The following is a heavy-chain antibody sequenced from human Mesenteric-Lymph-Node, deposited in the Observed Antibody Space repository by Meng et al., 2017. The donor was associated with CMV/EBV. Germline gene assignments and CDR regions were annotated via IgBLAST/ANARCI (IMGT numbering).Heavy chain of an antibody. Sequence: ASVKVSCKASGYSFTKYGITWVRQAPGQGLEWMGWINPNSGGTNYAQKFQGRVTMTRDTSISTAYMELSRLRSDDTAVYYCARDEEPGLYYYYGMDVWGQGTTVTVSS. CDR2: INPNSGGT. J-gene: IGHJ6*02. D-gene: IGHD1-26*01. V-gene: IGHV1-2*02. CDR3: ARDEEPGLYYYYGMDV. CDR1: GYSFTKYG.